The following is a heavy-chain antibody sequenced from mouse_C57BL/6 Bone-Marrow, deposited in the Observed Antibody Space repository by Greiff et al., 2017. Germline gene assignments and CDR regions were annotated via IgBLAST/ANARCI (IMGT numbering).Heavy chain of an antibody. CDR1: GYTFTSYW. Sequence: QVQLQQPGAELVKPGASVKLSCKASGYTFTSYWMQWVKQRPGQGLEWIGEIDPSDSYTNYNQKFKGKATLTVDTSSSTAYMQLSSLTSEDSAVSYCASDGYFGFAYWGQGTLVTVSA. D-gene: IGHD2-3*01. V-gene: IGHV1-50*01. CDR2: IDPSDSYT. CDR3: ASDGYFGFAY. J-gene: IGHJ3*01.